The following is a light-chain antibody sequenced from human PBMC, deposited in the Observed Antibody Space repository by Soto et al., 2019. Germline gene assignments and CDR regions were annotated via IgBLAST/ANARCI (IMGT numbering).Light chain of an antibody. J-gene: IGKJ3*01. CDR2: AAS. CDR1: QSVSGN. CDR3: QQYNYWPPNT. V-gene: IGKV3-15*01. Sequence: EIVMTQSPATLSVSPGERATLSCRASQSVSGNLAWYQQKPGQAPRLLIYAASTRATGIPARFSGSGSGTEFTLTISSLQYEDVADYYRQQYNYWPPNTFGPGTKVDIK.